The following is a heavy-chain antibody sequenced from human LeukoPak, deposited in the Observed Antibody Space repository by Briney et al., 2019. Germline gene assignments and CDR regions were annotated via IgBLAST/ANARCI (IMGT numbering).Heavy chain of an antibody. V-gene: IGHV6-1*01. Sequence: SQTLSLTCAISGDSVSSNSAAWNWIRQSPSRGLEWLGRTYYRSKWYNDYAVSVKSRITINPDTSKNQFSLQLNSVTPEDTAVYYCARGMAAAGTIYYYGMDVWGKGTTVTVSS. CDR3: ARGMAAAGTIYYYGMDV. D-gene: IGHD6-13*01. CDR2: TYYRSKWYN. J-gene: IGHJ6*04. CDR1: GDSVSSNSAA.